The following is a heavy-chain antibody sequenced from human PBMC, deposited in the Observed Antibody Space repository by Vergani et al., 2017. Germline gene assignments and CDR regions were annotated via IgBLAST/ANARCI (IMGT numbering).Heavy chain of an antibody. D-gene: IGHD5-12*01. CDR3: ARDQDSGYEYNYYYGMDV. J-gene: IGHJ6*02. V-gene: IGHV1-2*02. CDR1: GYTFTGYY. Sequence: QVQLVQSGAEVKKPGASVKVSCKASGYTFTGYYMHWVRQAPGQGLEWMGWINPNSGGTNYAKKFQGRVTMTRATSISTAYMELSRLRSDDPAVYYCARDQDSGYEYNYYYGMDVWGQGTTVTVSS. CDR2: INPNSGGT.